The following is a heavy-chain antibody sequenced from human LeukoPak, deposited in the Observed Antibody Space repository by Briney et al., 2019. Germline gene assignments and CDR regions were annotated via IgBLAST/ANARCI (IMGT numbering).Heavy chain of an antibody. CDR1: GGSFSGYY. CDR3: ARARRGSTSSPFRSSIAARNYFDY. V-gene: IGHV4-34*01. D-gene: IGHD6-6*01. CDR2: INHSGST. Sequence: PSETLSLTCAVYGGSFSGYYWSWIRQPPGKGLEWIEEINHSGSTNYNPSLKSRVTISVDTSKNQFSLKLSSVTAADTAVYYCARARRGSTSSPFRSSIAARNYFDYWGQGTLVTVSS. J-gene: IGHJ4*02.